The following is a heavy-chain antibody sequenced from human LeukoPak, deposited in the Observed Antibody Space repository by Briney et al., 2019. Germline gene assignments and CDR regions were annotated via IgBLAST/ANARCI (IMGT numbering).Heavy chain of an antibody. J-gene: IGHJ5*02. D-gene: IGHD3-22*01. CDR1: GFKFDDYG. Sequence: GGSLRLPCAASGFKFDDYGMSWVRQAPGKGLEWVCDINWNGAWTGYADSVKGRFTISRDNAKNSLYLQMNSLRAEDTALYYCAGYYYDSSRGFDLWGQGTLVTVSA. CDR3: AGYYYDSSRGFDL. V-gene: IGHV3-20*04. CDR2: INWNGAWT.